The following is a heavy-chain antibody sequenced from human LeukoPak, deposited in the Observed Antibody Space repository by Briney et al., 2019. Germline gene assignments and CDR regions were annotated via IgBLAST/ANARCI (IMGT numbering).Heavy chain of an antibody. V-gene: IGHV3-30*01. Sequence: PGRSLRLSCVASGFTFSTYAMDWVRQAPGKGLEWVAVISFDGSNKYYADSVKGRFTISRDSSRNTLYLQMDSLRPEDTAVYYCTRGYCSSGVCYDAGSTLPDYWGQGTLVTVSS. CDR3: TRGYCSSGVCYDAGSTLPDY. CDR2: ISFDGSNK. D-gene: IGHD2-8*01. J-gene: IGHJ4*02. CDR1: GFTFSTYA.